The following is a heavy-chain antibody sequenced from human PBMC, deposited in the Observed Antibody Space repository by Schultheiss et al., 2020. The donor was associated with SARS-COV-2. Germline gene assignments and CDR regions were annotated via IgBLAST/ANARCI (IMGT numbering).Heavy chain of an antibody. V-gene: IGHV4-34*01. CDR2: IYYSGST. CDR1: GGSFSGYY. J-gene: IGHJ4*02. D-gene: IGHD3-22*01. CDR3: ARGPYDSSGYSEDYFDY. Sequence: SETLSLTCAVYGGSFSGYYWGWIRQPPGKGLEWIGSIYYSGSTNYNPSLKSRVTISVDTSKNQFSLKLSSVTAADTAVYYCARGPYDSSGYSEDYFDYWGQGTLVTVSS.